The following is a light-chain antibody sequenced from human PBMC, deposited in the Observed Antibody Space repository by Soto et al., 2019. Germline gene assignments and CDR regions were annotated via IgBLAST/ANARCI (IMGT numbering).Light chain of an antibody. CDR1: SSDVGGYDY. CDR3: SSYTTSSTVV. J-gene: IGLJ2*01. CDR2: AVT. V-gene: IGLV2-14*03. Sequence: QSVLTQPASVSGSPGQSITISCTGSSSDVGGYDYVCWYQQYPGKAPKLIIYAVTDRPSGVSNRFSGSKSGNTASLIISGLQAEDEAVYYCSSYTTSSTVVFGGGTKLTVL.